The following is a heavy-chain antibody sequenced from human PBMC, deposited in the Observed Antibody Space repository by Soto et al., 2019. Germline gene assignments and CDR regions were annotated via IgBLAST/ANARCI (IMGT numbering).Heavy chain of an antibody. D-gene: IGHD3-3*01. V-gene: IGHV4-31*03. J-gene: IGHJ4*02. CDR3: ARVTAPNFYDFWSGYYTGIDY. Sequence: QVQLQESGPGLVKPSQTLSLTCTVSGGSISSGGYYWSWIRQHPGKGLEWIGYIYYSGSTYYNPSLKSRVTISVDTSKNQFSLKLSSVTAADTAVYYCARVTAPNFYDFWSGYYTGIDYWGQGTLVTVSS. CDR1: GGSISSGGYY. CDR2: IYYSGST.